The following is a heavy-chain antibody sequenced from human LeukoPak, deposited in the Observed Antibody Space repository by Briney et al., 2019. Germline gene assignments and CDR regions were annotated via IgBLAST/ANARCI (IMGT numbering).Heavy chain of an antibody. D-gene: IGHD3-22*01. CDR2: ISGSGGST. CDR1: GFTFSSYA. Sequence: GGSLRLSCAASGFTFSSYAMGWVRQAPGKGLEWVSAISGSGGSTYYADSVKGRFTISRDNSKNTLYLQMNSLRAEDTAVYYCAKGRSSGYYYAEDYWGQGTLVTVSS. V-gene: IGHV3-23*01. CDR3: AKGRSSGYYYAEDY. J-gene: IGHJ4*02.